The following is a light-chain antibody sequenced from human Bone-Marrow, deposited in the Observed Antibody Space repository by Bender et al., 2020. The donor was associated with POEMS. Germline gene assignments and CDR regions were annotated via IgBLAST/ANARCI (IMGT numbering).Light chain of an antibody. V-gene: IGLV2-23*02. CDR1: SSDVDSYNL. Sequence: QSALPQPASVSASPGQSITISCTGTSSDVDSYNLVSWYQQHPGKAPKLLIYEVTQRPSGVPDRFSGSKSGNTASLTISGLQPEDEADYYCCSYAGDSTFDVVFGGGTKLTVL. CDR2: EVT. J-gene: IGLJ2*01. CDR3: CSYAGDSTFDVV.